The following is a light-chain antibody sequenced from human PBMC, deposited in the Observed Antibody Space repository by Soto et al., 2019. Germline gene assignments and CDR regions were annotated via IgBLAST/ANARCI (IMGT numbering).Light chain of an antibody. CDR2: EVS. CDR1: SSDVGSYNL. CDR3: YSYAGGGVGK. Sequence: QSALTQPASVAGSPGQWITISCTGASSDVGSYNLVSWYQQHPGKAPKLIIYEVSQRPSGVSNRFSGSKSGNTASLTISGLQAEDEADYYCYSYAGGGVGKFGGGTQLTVL. V-gene: IGLV2-23*02. J-gene: IGLJ7*01.